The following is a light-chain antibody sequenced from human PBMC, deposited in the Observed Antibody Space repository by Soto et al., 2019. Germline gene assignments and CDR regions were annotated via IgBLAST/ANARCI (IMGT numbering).Light chain of an antibody. V-gene: IGLV2-14*01. J-gene: IGLJ2*01. CDR1: SSDVGGYNY. CDR3: SSYTSSYVV. CDR2: DVS. Sequence: QSALTQPASVSGSPGQSITISCTGTSSDVGGYNYVSWYQQHPGKAPKLMIYDVSNRPSGVSNRFSGSKSGNTASLTISGLQAEDEADYYCSSYTSSYVVFGGGPKVTVL.